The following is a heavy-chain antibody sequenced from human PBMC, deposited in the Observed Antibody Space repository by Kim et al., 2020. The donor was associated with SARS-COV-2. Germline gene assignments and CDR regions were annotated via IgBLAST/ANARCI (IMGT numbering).Heavy chain of an antibody. CDR1: GGSISSYY. Sequence: SETLSLTCTVSGGSISSYYWSWIRQPPGKGLEWIGYIYYSGSTNYNPSLKSRVTISVDTSKNQFSLKLSSVTAADTAVYYCARFGFGELLYLHPHNWFDPWGQGTLVTVSS. J-gene: IGHJ5*02. CDR3: ARFGFGELLYLHPHNWFDP. V-gene: IGHV4-59*01. CDR2: IYYSGST. D-gene: IGHD3-10*01.